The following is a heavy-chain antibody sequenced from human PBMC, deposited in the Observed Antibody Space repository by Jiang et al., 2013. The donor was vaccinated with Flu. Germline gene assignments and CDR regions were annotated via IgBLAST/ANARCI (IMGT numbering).Heavy chain of an antibody. V-gene: IGHV2-5*01. Sequence: PTQTLTLTCTFSGFSLTTSGVGVGWIRQPPGKALEWLAVVYWHDVERYSPSLKSRVTIAKDTSKNQVVLTMTNMDPVDTATYYRARFGYGDFVDWFDPWGQGTLVTSPQ. CDR1: GFSLTTSGVG. CDR3: ARFGYGDFVDWFDP. J-gene: IGHJ5*02. D-gene: IGHD4-17*01. CDR2: VYWHDVE.